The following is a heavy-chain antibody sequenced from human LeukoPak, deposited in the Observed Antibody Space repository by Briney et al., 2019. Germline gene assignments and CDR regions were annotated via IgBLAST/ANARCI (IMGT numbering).Heavy chain of an antibody. D-gene: IGHD3-10*01. CDR2: ISYDGSNK. V-gene: IGHV3-30*04. CDR1: GFTFSSYA. J-gene: IGHJ5*02. CDR3: ARDARITMVRGVPVGLNWFDP. Sequence: GGSLRLSCAASGFTFSSYAMHWVRQAPGKGLEWVAVISYDGSNKFYADSVKGRFTFSRDNSKNTLYLQMNSLRAEETAVYYCARDARITMVRGVPVGLNWFDPWGQGTLVTVSS.